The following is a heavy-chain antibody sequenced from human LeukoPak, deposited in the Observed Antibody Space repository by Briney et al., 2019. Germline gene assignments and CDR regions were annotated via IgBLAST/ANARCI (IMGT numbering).Heavy chain of an antibody. V-gene: IGHV1-8*01. CDR2: KNPNSGRT. CDR1: GYTFTSYD. CDR3: VRGPVSSHGMDV. J-gene: IGHJ6*02. Sequence: ASVKVSCKASGYTFTSYDINWVRQATGQGLEWMGFKNPNSGRTGFAQKFQGRFTMTTDTSISTAYMELSSLTSEDTAVYYCVRGPVSSHGMDVWGQGTTVTVSS.